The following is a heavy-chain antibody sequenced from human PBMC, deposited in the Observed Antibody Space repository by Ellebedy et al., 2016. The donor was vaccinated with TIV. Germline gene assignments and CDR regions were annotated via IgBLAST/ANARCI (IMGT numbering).Heavy chain of an antibody. J-gene: IGHJ5*02. CDR3: ARDPALPRGRFDT. CDR1: DGSFRGYF. Sequence: MPSETLSLTCAVSDGSFRGYFWTWIRQPPGKGLEWSGSTHYSGSAYYNPSLKSRVTVSVDTSKNQFSLNLSTVTAAHTAVYYCARDPALPRGRFDTWGQGTLVTVSS. V-gene: IGHV4-34*01. CDR2: THYSGSA.